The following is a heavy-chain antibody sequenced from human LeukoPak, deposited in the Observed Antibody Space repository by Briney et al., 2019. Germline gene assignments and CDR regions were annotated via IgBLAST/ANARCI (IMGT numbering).Heavy chain of an antibody. CDR3: AREWGNSGFDY. CDR2: IWYDGSNK. V-gene: IGHV3-33*01. D-gene: IGHD6-25*01. CDR1: GFTFSSYG. Sequence: PGGSLRLSCAASGFTFSSYGMHWVRQAPGKGLEWVAVIWYDGSNKYYGDSVKGRFTISRDSSENTLFLQMSSLRIEDTAVYYCAREWGNSGFDYWGQGTLVTVSS. J-gene: IGHJ4*02.